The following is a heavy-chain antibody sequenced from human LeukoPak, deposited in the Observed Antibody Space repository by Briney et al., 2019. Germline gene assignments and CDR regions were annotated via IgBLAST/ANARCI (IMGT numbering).Heavy chain of an antibody. CDR1: GFTFSSYE. Sequence: GGSLRLSCAASGFTFSSYEMNWVRQAPGKGLEWVSYISSSGSTIYYADSVKGRFTISRDNAKNSLYLQMNSLRAEDTAVYYCARDVRYCSSTSCYARGGYYYYYYMDVWGKGTTVTISS. CDR3: ARDVRYCSSTSCYARGGYYYYYYMDV. V-gene: IGHV3-48*03. D-gene: IGHD2-2*01. J-gene: IGHJ6*03. CDR2: ISSSGSTI.